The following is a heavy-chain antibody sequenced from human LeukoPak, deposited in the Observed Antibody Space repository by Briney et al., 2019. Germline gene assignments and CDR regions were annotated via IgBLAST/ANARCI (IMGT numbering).Heavy chain of an antibody. J-gene: IGHJ4*02. CDR2: IYYSGST. D-gene: IGHD2-2*02. CDR3: ARGVVVVPAAIPPPELNFDY. V-gene: IGHV4-31*03. Sequence: SETLSLTCTVSGGSISSGGYYWSWIRQHPGKGLEWIGYIYYSGSTYYNPSLKSRVTISVDTSKNQFSLKLSSVTAADTAVYYCARGVVVVPAAIPPPELNFDYWGQGTLVTVSS. CDR1: GGSISSGGYY.